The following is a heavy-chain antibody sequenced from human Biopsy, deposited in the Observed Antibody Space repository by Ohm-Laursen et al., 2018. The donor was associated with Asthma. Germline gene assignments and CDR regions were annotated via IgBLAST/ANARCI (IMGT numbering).Heavy chain of an antibody. J-gene: IGHJ4*02. CDR2: ISWNSATI. Sequence: LSLTRATSGFKFDAYTMHWVRQAPGTGLGWVSGISWNSATIGYADSVEGRFTISRDNAKNSVFLHMDSLRPEDTAFYYCAKVRSDWVITESFDYWGQGVLVTVSS. CDR3: AKVRSDWVITESFDY. V-gene: IGHV3-9*01. D-gene: IGHD3-22*01. CDR1: GFKFDAYT.